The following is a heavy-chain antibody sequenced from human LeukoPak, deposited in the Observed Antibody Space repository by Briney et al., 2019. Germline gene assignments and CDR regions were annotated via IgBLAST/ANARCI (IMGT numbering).Heavy chain of an antibody. D-gene: IGHD3-10*01. CDR3: ARRARWFGKGASHDAFDI. V-gene: IGHV4-39*01. CDR1: GGSISSSSYY. Sequence: PSETLSLTCTVSGGSISSSSYYWGWIRQPPGKGLEWIGSIYYSGSTYYNPSLKSRVTISVDTSKNQFSLKLSSVTAADTAVYYCARRARWFGKGASHDAFDIWGQGTMVTVSS. CDR2: IYYSGST. J-gene: IGHJ3*02.